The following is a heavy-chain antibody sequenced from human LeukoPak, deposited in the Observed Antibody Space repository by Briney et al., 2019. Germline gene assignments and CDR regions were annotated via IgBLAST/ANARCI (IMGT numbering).Heavy chain of an antibody. J-gene: IGHJ4*02. CDR2: IIPIFGTA. CDR1: GGTFSSYA. Sequence: GASVKVSCKASGGTFSSYAISWVRQAPGQGLEWMGGIIPIFGTANYAQKFQGRVTITADESTSTAYMELSSLRSEDTAVYYCARGRRSPPVFGVFDYWGQGTLVTVSS. V-gene: IGHV1-69*13. D-gene: IGHD3-16*01. CDR3: ARGRRSPPVFGVFDY.